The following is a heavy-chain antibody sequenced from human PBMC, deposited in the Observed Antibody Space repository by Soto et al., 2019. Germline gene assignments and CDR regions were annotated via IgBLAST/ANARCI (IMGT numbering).Heavy chain of an antibody. D-gene: IGHD3-3*01. CDR2: IIPIFGTA. Sequence: ASVKVSCKASGGTFSSYAISWVRQAPGQGLEWMGGIIPIFGTANYAQKFQGRVTITADESTSTAYMELSSLRSEDTAVYYCARDNSSYDFWSGYLPWGQGTLVTVSS. CDR3: ARDNSSYDFWSGYLP. V-gene: IGHV1-69*13. J-gene: IGHJ5*02. CDR1: GGTFSSYA.